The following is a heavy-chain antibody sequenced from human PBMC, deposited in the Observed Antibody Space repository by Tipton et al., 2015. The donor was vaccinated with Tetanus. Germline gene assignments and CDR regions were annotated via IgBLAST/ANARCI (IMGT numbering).Heavy chain of an antibody. CDR3: ARRSYCTSTRCFDAFDL. Sequence: SGGSITSDNHYWSWIRQPPGKGLEWIGYIYHSGSTYYNASLKSRLDISLDTSKNQFSLRLTSVTVADTAVYFCARRSYCTSTRCFDAFDLWGPGTRVSVSS. CDR2: IYHSGST. J-gene: IGHJ3*01. V-gene: IGHV4-31*02. D-gene: IGHD2-8*01. CDR1: GGSITSDNHY.